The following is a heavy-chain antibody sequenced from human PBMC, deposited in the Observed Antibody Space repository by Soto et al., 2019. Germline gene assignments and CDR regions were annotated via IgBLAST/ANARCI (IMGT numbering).Heavy chain of an antibody. Sequence: GGSLRLSCAASGFTFSSYGMHWVRQAPGKGLEWVAVISYDGSNKYYADSVKGRFTISRDNSKNTLYLQMNSLRAEDTAVYYCAKGPSVAAAFAPDGDAFDIWGQGTMVTVSS. D-gene: IGHD6-19*01. V-gene: IGHV3-30*18. CDR2: ISYDGSNK. CDR1: GFTFSSYG. CDR3: AKGPSVAAAFAPDGDAFDI. J-gene: IGHJ3*02.